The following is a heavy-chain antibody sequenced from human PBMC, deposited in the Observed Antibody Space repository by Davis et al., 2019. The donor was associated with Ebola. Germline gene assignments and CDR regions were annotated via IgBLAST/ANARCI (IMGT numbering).Heavy chain of an antibody. CDR3: ARDHVVAATFLDY. D-gene: IGHD2-15*01. J-gene: IGHJ4*02. CDR2: MNPNSGNT. V-gene: IGHV1-18*01. CDR1: GYTFTSYG. Sequence: ASVKVSCKASGYTFTSYGISWVRQATGQGLEWMGWMNPNSGNTGYAQKFQGRVTMTTDTSTSTAYMELRSLRSDDTAVYYCARDHVVAATFLDYWGQGTLVTVSS.